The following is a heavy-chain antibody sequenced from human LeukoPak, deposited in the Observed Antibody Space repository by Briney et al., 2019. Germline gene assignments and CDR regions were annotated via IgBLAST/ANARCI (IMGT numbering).Heavy chain of an antibody. CDR3: ARSLIRYFDWSSSGWFGP. Sequence: GESLKISCKGSGYSFTSYWIGWVRQMPGKGLEWMGIIYPGDSDTRYSSSFQGQVTISADKSISTAYLQWSSLKASDTAMYYCARSLIRYFDWSSSGWFGPWGQGTLVTVSS. V-gene: IGHV5-51*01. CDR2: IYPGDSDT. CDR1: GYSFTSYW. D-gene: IGHD3-9*01. J-gene: IGHJ5*02.